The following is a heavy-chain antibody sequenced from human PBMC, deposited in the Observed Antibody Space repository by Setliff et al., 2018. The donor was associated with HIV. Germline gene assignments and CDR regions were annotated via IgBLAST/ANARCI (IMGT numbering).Heavy chain of an antibody. V-gene: IGHV3-7*01. J-gene: IGHJ6*03. CDR2: IRQDGSEK. Sequence: PGGSLRLSCVASGFTLRNDWMTWVRQAPGKGLEWVADIRQDGSEKRYLDSVKGRFTVSRDNAKNSLYLHMNSLRAEDTAVYYCARAQDVWGSYRYTNYYYYMDVWGKGTTVTVSS. CDR1: GFTLRNDW. CDR3: ARAQDVWGSYRYTNYYYYMDV. D-gene: IGHD3-16*02.